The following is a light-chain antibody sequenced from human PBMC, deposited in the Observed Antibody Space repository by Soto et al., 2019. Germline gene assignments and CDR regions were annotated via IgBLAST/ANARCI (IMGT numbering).Light chain of an antibody. Sequence: EIVMTQSRAALSVSLGERATLSCGASQSVTGNYLAWYQQKPGQAPRLLIFGASTRATGIPDRFSGSGSGTDFTLTISRLEPEDFAVYYCQHYYTSYTTFGQGTKVDIK. J-gene: IGKJ1*01. CDR3: QHYYTSYTT. CDR1: QSVTGNY. V-gene: IGKV3-20*01. CDR2: GAS.